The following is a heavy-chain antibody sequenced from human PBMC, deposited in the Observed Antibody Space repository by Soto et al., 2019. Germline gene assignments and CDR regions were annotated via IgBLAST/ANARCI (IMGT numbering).Heavy chain of an antibody. CDR1: GGSISSYD. CDR3: AAGGGLPRYY. Sequence: SETLSLTCTVSGGSISSYDWCWIRQPPGKGLEWIGYIYYSGSTNYNPSLKSRVTISVDRSKNQFSLKLSSVTAADTAVYYCAAGGGLPRYYWGQGTLVTVSS. CDR2: IYYSGST. V-gene: IGHV4-59*12. D-gene: IGHD5-12*01. J-gene: IGHJ4*02.